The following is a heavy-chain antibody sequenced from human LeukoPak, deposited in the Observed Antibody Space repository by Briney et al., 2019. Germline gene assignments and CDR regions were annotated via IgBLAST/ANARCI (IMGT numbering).Heavy chain of an antibody. J-gene: IGHJ3*02. CDR3: ARDPGLFGITGTTGAFDI. Sequence: PSETLSLTCTVSGGSISSSSYYWGWIRQPPGKGLEWIGTIYYSGSTYYNPSLKSRLTISVVTSKNQFSLKLSSVTAADTAVYYCARDPGLFGITGTTGAFDIWGRGTMVTVSS. D-gene: IGHD1-20*01. CDR2: IYYSGST. V-gene: IGHV4-39*07. CDR1: GGSISSSSYY.